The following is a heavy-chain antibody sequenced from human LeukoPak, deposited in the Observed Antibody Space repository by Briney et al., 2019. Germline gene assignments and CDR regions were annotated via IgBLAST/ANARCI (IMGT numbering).Heavy chain of an antibody. Sequence: EGSLRLSCAASGFTFNACGMSWVRHAPGKGLEWVSSISFNAGDTDYADAVKGRFTISRDNSKDTLFLQMSSLRAEDTAVYYCVKHSGSYYYDYWGQGTPVTVSS. D-gene: IGHD3-10*01. CDR3: VKHSGSYYYDY. CDR1: GFTFNACG. J-gene: IGHJ4*02. CDR2: ISFNAGDT. V-gene: IGHV3-23*01.